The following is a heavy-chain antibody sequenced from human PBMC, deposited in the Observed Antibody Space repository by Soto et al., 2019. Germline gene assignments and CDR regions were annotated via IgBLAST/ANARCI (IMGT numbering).Heavy chain of an antibody. CDR1: GFTFSSYA. J-gene: IGHJ4*02. CDR2: ISGSGGST. D-gene: IGHD3-3*01. CDR3: AKDSSVTIFGVVMYYFDY. V-gene: IGHV3-23*01. Sequence: SGGSLRLSCAASGFTFSSYAMSWVRQAPGKGLEWVSAISGSGGSTYYADSVKGRFTISRDNSKNTLYLQMNSLRAEDTAVYYCAKDSSVTIFGVVMYYFDYWGQGTLVTVSS.